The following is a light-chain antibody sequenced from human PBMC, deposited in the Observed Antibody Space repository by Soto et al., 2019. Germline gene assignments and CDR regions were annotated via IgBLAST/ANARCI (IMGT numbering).Light chain of an antibody. CDR3: SSYTSSSLYV. CDR2: DVS. J-gene: IGLJ1*01. CDR1: SSDVGGYDY. V-gene: IGLV2-14*03. Sequence: QSVLTQPASVSGSPGQSITISCTGTSSDVGGYDYVSWYQHHPGQAPKLMIYDVSNRPSGVSNRFSGSKSGNTASLTISGLQAEDEADYYCSSYTSSSLYVFGTGTKLTVL.